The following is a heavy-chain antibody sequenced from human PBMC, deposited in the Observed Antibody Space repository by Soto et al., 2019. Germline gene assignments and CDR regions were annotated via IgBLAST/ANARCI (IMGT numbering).Heavy chain of an antibody. CDR3: ALDFWSGYSFDY. CDR1: GGSISSSYY. CDR2: IYYSGST. D-gene: IGHD3-3*01. V-gene: IGHV4-39*01. J-gene: IGHJ4*02. Sequence: SETLSLTCTVSGGSISSSYYWGWIRQPPGKGLEWIGSIYYSGSTYYNPSLKSRVTISVDTSKNQFSLKLSSVTAADTAVYYCALDFWSGYSFDYRGQGTLLTVSS.